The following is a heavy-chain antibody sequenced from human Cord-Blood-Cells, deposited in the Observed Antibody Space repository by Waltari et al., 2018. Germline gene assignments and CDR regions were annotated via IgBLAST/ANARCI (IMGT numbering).Heavy chain of an antibody. D-gene: IGHD6-13*01. CDR3: ARLPLGEQLVRYAYCDL. J-gene: IGHJ2*01. CDR1: GGTFSSYA. CDR2: IILCWGSL. V-gene: IGHV1-69*01. Sequence: QVQLVQSGAEVKKPGSWVKVSCKASGGTFSSYATSWVRQAPRPGLEWLGVIILCWGSLKDAQRCQGRFSVSPDGSTSTAYMELSSRRSQYTAVYYCARLPLGEQLVRYAYCDLWGRCTLVTVSS.